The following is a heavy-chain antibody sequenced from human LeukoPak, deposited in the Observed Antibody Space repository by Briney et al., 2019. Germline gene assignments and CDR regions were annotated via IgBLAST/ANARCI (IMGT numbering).Heavy chain of an antibody. D-gene: IGHD5-18*01. CDR1: GGSISSSSAY. CDR3: VSPRGFSYGYFDY. V-gene: IGHV4-39*01. J-gene: IGHJ4*02. Sequence: SETLSLTCTVSGGSISSSSAYWGWIRQPPGKGLGWIGSIYYSKNTYYNPSLKSRVTISADTSKNQFSLTLGSVSATDTAVYYCVSPRGFSYGYFDYWGQGTLVTVSS. CDR2: IYYSKNT.